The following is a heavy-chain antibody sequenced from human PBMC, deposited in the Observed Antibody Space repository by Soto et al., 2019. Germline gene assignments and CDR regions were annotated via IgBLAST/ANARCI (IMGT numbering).Heavy chain of an antibody. CDR1: GYTFTTFD. Sequence: GASVKVSCKASGYTFTTFDINWVRQAPGQGLECMGWVNPDSGNTGYAQSFQGRVTMARXTXXSXXXMXLXXLRXEXTAVYYCALLAKGTHGMDVWGQGTTVTVSS. D-gene: IGHD1-1*01. V-gene: IGHV1-8*01. J-gene: IGHJ6*02. CDR2: VNPDSGNT. CDR3: ALLAKGTHGMDV.